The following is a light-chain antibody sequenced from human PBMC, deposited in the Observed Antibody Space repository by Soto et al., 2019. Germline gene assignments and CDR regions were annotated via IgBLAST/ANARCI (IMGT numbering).Light chain of an antibody. CDR3: QQYSGYSRT. CDR1: QAIGTW. V-gene: IGKV1-5*01. CDR2: DAS. Sequence: DIQVTQSPSALSASVGDRVTITCRASQAIGTWLAWYQQKPGKAPKLLVYDASNLEGGVPSRFSGSGSGTEFTLTISSLEPDDFSTFYCQQYSGYSRTFGQGTKVDNK. J-gene: IGKJ1*01.